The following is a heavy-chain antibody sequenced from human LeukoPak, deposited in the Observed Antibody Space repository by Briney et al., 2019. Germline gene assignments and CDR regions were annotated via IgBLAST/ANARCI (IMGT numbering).Heavy chain of an antibody. D-gene: IGHD2-2*02. CDR2: ISYDGSNK. Sequence: GGSLRLSCAASGFTFSSYAMHWVRQAPGKGLEWVAVISYDGSNKYYADSVKGRFTFSRDNSKNTLYLQMNSLRAEDTAVYYCARESGDVVVPAAIPFDYWGQGTLVTVSS. CDR3: ARESGDVVVPAAIPFDY. J-gene: IGHJ4*02. CDR1: GFTFSSYA. V-gene: IGHV3-30-3*01.